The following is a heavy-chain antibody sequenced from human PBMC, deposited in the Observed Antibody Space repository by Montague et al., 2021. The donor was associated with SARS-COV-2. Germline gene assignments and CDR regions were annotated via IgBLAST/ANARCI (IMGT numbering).Heavy chain of an antibody. D-gene: IGHD2-15*01. Sequence: SETLSLTCTVSGASITSSNWWNWVRQPPGKGLEWIGQIYHSGSTNYNPSLKSRLTLSLDKSKNQFCLNLSSVTAADTAVYYCARQIQQVVLSPAKLTNWFDPWGLGTLVTVAS. V-gene: IGHV4-4*02. CDR1: GASITSSNW. CDR3: ARQIQQVVLSPAKLTNWFDP. J-gene: IGHJ5*02. CDR2: IYHSGST.